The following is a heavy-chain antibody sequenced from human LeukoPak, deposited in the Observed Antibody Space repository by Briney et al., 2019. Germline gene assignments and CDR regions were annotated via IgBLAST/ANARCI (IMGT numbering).Heavy chain of an antibody. CDR1: GGSFSGYY. J-gene: IGHJ4*02. CDR3: ARGRNYYDSSGYLNGFDY. Sequence: SETLSLTCAVYGGSFSGYYWSWIRQPPGKGLEWIGEINHSGSTNYNPSLKSRVTISVDTSKNQFSLKLSSVTAADTAVYYCARGRNYYDSSGYLNGFDYWGQGTLVAVSS. CDR2: INHSGST. V-gene: IGHV4-34*01. D-gene: IGHD3-22*01.